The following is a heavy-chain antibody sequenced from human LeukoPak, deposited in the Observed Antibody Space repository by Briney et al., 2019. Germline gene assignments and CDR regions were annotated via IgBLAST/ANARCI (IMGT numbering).Heavy chain of an antibody. CDR3: ARVESFRGYYDSSGYSGNRGAFDI. V-gene: IGHV4-4*02. D-gene: IGHD3-22*01. CDR1: GGSISSSNW. J-gene: IGHJ3*02. CDR2: IYHSGST. Sequence: SETLSLTCAVSGGSISSSNWWSWVRQPPGKGLEWIGEIYHSGSTNYNPSLKSRVTISVDKSKNQFSLKLSSVTAADTAVYYCARVESFRGYYDSSGYSGNRGAFDIWGQGTMVTVSS.